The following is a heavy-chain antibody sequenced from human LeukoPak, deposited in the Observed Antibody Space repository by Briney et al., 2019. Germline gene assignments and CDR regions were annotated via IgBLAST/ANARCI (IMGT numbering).Heavy chain of an antibody. V-gene: IGHV3-9*01. J-gene: IGHJ4*02. CDR2: ISWNSGNI. CDR3: AKDARYDSSGYLDY. Sequence: GGSLRLSCAASGFTFDDYAMHWVRHAPGKGLEWVSSISWNSGNIGYADSVKGRFTISRDNAKNSLYLQMNSLRAEDTALYYCAKDARYDSSGYLDYWGQGTLVTVSS. D-gene: IGHD3-22*01. CDR1: GFTFDDYA.